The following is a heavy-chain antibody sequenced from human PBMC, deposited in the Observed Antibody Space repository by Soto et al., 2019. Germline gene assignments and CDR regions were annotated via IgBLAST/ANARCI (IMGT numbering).Heavy chain of an antibody. V-gene: IGHV3-48*02. CDR1: GFTFSSYS. D-gene: IGHD5-12*01. J-gene: IGHJ4*02. CDR3: ARRYSGYDWVGYYFDY. Sequence: SLRLSCAASGFTFSSYSMNWVRQAPGKGLEWVSYISSSSSTIYYADSVKGRFTISRDNAKNSLYLQMNSLRDEDTAVYYCARRYSGYDWVGYYFDYWGQGTLVTVSS. CDR2: ISSSSSTI.